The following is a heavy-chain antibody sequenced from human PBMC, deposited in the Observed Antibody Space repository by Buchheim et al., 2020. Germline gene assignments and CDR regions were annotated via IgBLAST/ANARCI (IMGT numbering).Heavy chain of an antibody. CDR3: ARRQPTTVTTGTHYGMDV. J-gene: IGHJ6*02. CDR2: ISSSGSTI. CDR1: GFTFSSYE. D-gene: IGHD4-17*01. V-gene: IGHV3-48*03. Sequence: EVQLVESGGGLVQPGGSLRLSCAASGFTFSSYEMNWVRQAPGKGLEWVSYISSSGSTIYYADSVKGRFTISRDNAKNSLYLQMNSLRAEDTAVYYCARRQPTTVTTGTHYGMDVWGQGTT.